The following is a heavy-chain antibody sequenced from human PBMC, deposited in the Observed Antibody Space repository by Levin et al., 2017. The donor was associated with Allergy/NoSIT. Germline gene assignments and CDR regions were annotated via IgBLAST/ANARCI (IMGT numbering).Heavy chain of an antibody. J-gene: IGHJ4*02. V-gene: IGHV4-34*01. CDR3: ARAPEGYCSGGSCYSSYFDY. Sequence: SETLSLTCAVYGGSFSGYYWSWIRQPPGKGLEWIGEINHSGSTNYNPSLKSRVTISVDTSKNQFSLKLSSVTAADTAVYYCARAPEGYCSGGSCYSSYFDYWGQGTLVTVSS. D-gene: IGHD2-15*01. CDR2: INHSGST. CDR1: GGSFSGYY.